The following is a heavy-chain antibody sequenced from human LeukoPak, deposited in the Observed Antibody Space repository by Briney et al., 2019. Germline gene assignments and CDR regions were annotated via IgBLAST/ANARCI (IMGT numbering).Heavy chain of an antibody. CDR2: IYYSGST. CDR3: ARDSMYGMDV. Sequence: SETLSLTCTVSGGSISSYYWSWIRQPPGKGLEWIGYIYYSGSTNYNPSLKSRVTISVDTSKNQFSLKLSSVTAADTAAYYCARDSMYGMDVWGQGTTVTVSS. D-gene: IGHD2-2*01. CDR1: GGSISSYY. V-gene: IGHV4-59*01. J-gene: IGHJ6*02.